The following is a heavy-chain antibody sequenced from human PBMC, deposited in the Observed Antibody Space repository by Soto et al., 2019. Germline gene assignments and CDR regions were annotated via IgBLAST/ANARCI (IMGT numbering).Heavy chain of an antibody. D-gene: IGHD2-15*01. J-gene: IGHJ1*01. CDR1: GGSFSGYY. CDR3: ARARLGYCSGGSCYSNYFHH. Sequence: SETLSLTCAVYGGSFSGYYWSWIRQPPGKGLEWIGEINHSGSTNYNPSLKSRVTISVDTSKNQFSLKLSSVTAADTAVYYCARARLGYCSGGSCYSNYFHHWGQGTLVTVSS. CDR2: INHSGST. V-gene: IGHV4-34*01.